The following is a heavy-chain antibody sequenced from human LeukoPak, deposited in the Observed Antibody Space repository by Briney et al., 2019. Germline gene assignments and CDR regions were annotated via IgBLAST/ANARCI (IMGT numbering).Heavy chain of an antibody. V-gene: IGHV1-69*04. J-gene: IGHJ6*02. D-gene: IGHD3-9*01. Sequence: SVKVSCKASGGTFSSYAISWVRQAPGQGLEWMGRIIPILGIANYAQKFQGRVTITADKSTSTAYMELSSLRSEDTAVYYCARTYDILTEGYYYGMDVWGQGTTVTVSS. CDR2: IIPILGIA. CDR1: GGTFSSYA. CDR3: ARTYDILTEGYYYGMDV.